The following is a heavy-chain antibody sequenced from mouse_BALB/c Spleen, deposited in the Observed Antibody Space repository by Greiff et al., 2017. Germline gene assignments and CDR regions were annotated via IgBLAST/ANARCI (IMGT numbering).Heavy chain of an antibody. Sequence: EVKLMESGGGLVQPGGSLRLSCATSGFTFTDYYMSWVRQPPGKALEWLGFIRNKANGYTTEYSASVKGRFTISRDNSQSILYLQMNTLRAEDSATYYCARDIGGYYYFDYWGQGTTLTVSS. CDR1: GFTFTDYY. D-gene: IGHD2-3*01. CDR2: IRNKANGYTT. V-gene: IGHV7-3*02. CDR3: ARDIGGYYYFDY. J-gene: IGHJ2*01.